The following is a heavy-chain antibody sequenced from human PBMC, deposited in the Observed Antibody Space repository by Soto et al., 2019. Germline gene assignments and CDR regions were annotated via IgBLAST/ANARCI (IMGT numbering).Heavy chain of an antibody. CDR1: GGSISSYY. V-gene: IGHV4-59*01. D-gene: IGHD6-6*01. CDR3: ARGRLAARYYYYYGMDV. J-gene: IGHJ6*02. CDR2: IYYSGST. Sequence: KPSETLSLTCTVSGGSISSYYWSWIRQPPGKGLEWIGYIYYSGSTNYNPSLKSRVTISVDTSKNQFSLKLSSVTAADTAVYYCARGRLAARYYYYYGMDVWGQGTTVTVSS.